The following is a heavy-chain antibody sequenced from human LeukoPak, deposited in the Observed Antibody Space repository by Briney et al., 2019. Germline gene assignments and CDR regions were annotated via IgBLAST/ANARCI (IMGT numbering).Heavy chain of an antibody. CDR1: GDSVSSNRAA. CDR3: VRNFDGYLDY. Sequence: SQTLSLTCAISGDSVSSNRAAWTWIRQSPSRGLEWLGRAYYRSKWYNNYAVSVKSRITINPDTSKNQFSLQLNSVTPEDTAVYYCVRNFDGYLDYWGQGTLVTVSS. V-gene: IGHV6-1*01. CDR2: AYYRSKWYN. J-gene: IGHJ4*02.